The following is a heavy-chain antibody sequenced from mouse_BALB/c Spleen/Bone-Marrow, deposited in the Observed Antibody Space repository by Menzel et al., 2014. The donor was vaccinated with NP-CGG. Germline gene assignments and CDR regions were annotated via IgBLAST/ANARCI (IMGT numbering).Heavy chain of an antibody. CDR1: GFTFSDYY. CDR3: ARIYYDYDGGVYYYAMDY. J-gene: IGHJ4*01. CDR2: ISDGGSYT. D-gene: IGHD2-4*01. V-gene: IGHV5-4*02. Sequence: EVNVVESGGGLVKPGGSLKLSCAASGFTFSDYYMYWVRQTPEKRLEWVATISDGGSYTYYPDSVKGRFTISRDNAKNNLYLQMSSLKSEDTAMYYCARIYYDYDGGVYYYAMDYWGQGTSVTVSS.